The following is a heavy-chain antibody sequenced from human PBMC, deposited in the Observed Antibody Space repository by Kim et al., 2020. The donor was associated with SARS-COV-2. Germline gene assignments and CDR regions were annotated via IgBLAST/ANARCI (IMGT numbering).Heavy chain of an antibody. D-gene: IGHD6-13*01. J-gene: IGHJ4*02. CDR3: ARDRGRSSSWYGNDY. Sequence: DSVKGRCTISRDNAKNSLYLQMNSLRAEDTAVYYCARDRGRSSSWYGNDYWGQGTLVTVSS. V-gene: IGHV3-7*01.